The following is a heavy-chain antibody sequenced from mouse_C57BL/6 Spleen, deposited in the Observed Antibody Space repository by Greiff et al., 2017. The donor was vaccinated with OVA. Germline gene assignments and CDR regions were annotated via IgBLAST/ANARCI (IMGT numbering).Heavy chain of an antibody. Sequence: QVQLQQPGAELVRPGTSVKLSCKASGYTFTSYWMHWVKQRPGQGLKWIGVIDPSDSYTNYNQKFKGKATLTVDTSSSTAYMQLSSLTSEDSAVYYCARRMVTTGEWFAYWGQGTLVTVSA. CDR3: ARRMVTTGEWFAY. D-gene: IGHD2-2*01. CDR2: IDPSDSYT. J-gene: IGHJ3*01. CDR1: GYTFTSYW. V-gene: IGHV1-59*01.